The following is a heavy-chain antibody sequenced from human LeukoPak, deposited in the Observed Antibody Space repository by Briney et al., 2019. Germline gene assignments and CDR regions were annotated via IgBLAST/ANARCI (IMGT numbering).Heavy chain of an antibody. CDR3: ANAGYYDSSGSFDY. CDR1: GFTFSSYW. CDR2: IKQDGSEK. Sequence: GGSLRLSCAASGFTFSSYWMSWVRQAPGKGLEWVANIKQDGSEKYYVDSVKGRFTISRDNAKNSLYLQMNSLRAEDTAVYYCANAGYYDSSGSFDYWGQGTLVTVSS. J-gene: IGHJ4*02. V-gene: IGHV3-7*01. D-gene: IGHD3-22*01.